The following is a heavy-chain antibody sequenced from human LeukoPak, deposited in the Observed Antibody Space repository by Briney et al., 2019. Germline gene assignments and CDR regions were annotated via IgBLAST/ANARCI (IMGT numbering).Heavy chain of an antibody. CDR2: ISDDGSSK. Sequence: GGSLRLSCAASGFTFSSYVIYWVRQAPGKGLEWVAVISDDGSSKYYADSVKGRFTISRDNSNNTLYPQLNSLRAEDTALYYCAEESSTSNHYYGRDIWGRGTTVSVSS. CDR1: GFTFSSYV. D-gene: IGHD6-13*01. CDR3: AEESSTSNHYYGRDI. J-gene: IGHJ6*02. V-gene: IGHV3-30*18.